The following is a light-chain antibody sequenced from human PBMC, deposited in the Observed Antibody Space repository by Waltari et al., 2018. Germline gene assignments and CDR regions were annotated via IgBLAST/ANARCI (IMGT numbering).Light chain of an antibody. CDR1: SSDIGGYDY. J-gene: IGLJ3*02. Sequence: QSALTQPASVSGSPGQSITISCSGTSSDIGGYDYVSWYQQYPGIAPKLIIYDVTNRPSGVSNRFSGSKSGYTASLTISGLQAADVAHYYCTSYTRKHTWVFGGGTKVTVL. CDR2: DVT. V-gene: IGLV2-14*03. CDR3: TSYTRKHTWV.